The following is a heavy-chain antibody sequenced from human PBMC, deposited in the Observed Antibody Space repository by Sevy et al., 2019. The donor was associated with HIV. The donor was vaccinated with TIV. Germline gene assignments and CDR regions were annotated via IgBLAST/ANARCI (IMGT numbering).Heavy chain of an antibody. Sequence: GGSLRLSCATSEFTFSSYSMNWVRQAPGNGLEWVSCFSGGGTYIYYADSVKGRFTISRDNAKNSLSLQMNSLRAEDTAVYYCARGTHDYGDYDRDAFDIWGQGTMVTVSS. CDR3: ARGTHDYGDYDRDAFDI. CDR2: FSGGGTYI. J-gene: IGHJ3*02. CDR1: EFTFSSYS. V-gene: IGHV3-21*01. D-gene: IGHD4-17*01.